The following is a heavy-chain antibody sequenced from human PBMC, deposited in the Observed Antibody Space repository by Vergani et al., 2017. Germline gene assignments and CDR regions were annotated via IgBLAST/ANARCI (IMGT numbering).Heavy chain of an antibody. V-gene: IGHV3-30-3*01. CDR2: ISYDGSNK. CDR3: ARDLVAAAGTNYYMDV. Sequence: QVQLVESGGGVVQPGRSLRLSCAASGFTFSSYAMHWVRQAPGKGLEWVAVISYDGSNKYYADSVKGRFTISRDNSKNTLYLQMNSLRAEDTAVYYCARDLVAAAGTNYYMDVWGK. CDR1: GFTFSSYA. D-gene: IGHD6-13*01. J-gene: IGHJ6*03.